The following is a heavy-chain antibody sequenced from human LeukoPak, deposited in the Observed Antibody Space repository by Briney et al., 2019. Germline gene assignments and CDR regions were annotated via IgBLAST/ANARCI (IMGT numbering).Heavy chain of an antibody. Sequence: PSETLSLTCAVSGHSISSGYYWGWIRQPPGKGLECIGRIYHSGSTYYNPSLKSRDTISVDTSKNQFSLKLSSVTAADTAVYYCAGGLAYCSSTSCHDYWGQGTLVTVSS. D-gene: IGHD2-2*01. V-gene: IGHV4-38-2*01. CDR3: AGGLAYCSSTSCHDY. CDR2: IYHSGST. J-gene: IGHJ4*02. CDR1: GHSISSGYY.